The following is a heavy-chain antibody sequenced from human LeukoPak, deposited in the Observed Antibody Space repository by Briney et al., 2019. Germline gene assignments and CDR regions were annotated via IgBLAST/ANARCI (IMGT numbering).Heavy chain of an antibody. Sequence: GASVKVSCKASGGTFSSYAISWVRQAPGQGLEWMGRIIPILGIANYAQKFQGRVTITADKSTSTAYMELSSLRSEDTAVYYCARGTDGYSYGAPLDYWGQGTLVTVSS. CDR2: IIPILGIA. J-gene: IGHJ4*02. V-gene: IGHV1-69*04. CDR3: ARGTDGYSYGAPLDY. CDR1: GGTFSSYA. D-gene: IGHD5-18*01.